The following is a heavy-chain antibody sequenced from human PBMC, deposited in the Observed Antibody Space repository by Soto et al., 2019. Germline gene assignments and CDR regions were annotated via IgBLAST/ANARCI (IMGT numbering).Heavy chain of an antibody. CDR2: IYWDDDK. CDR1: GFSLSNSRMG. J-gene: IGHJ5*02. Sequence: TETLGQSCTFCGFSLSNSRMGVGWIRQPPGKALEWLALIYWDDDKRYSPSLKSRLTITKDTSKNQVVLTMTNMDPVDTATYYCAHRAYPPNWFDPWGQGTLVTV. V-gene: IGHV2-5*02. CDR3: AHRAYPPNWFDP. D-gene: IGHD2-21*01.